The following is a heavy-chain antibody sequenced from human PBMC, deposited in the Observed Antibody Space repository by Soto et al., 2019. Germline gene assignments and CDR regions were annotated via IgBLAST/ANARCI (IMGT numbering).Heavy chain of an antibody. V-gene: IGHV1-58*01. CDR3: PAIVKSNWILMKAFDI. CDR1: GCTFSSSA. J-gene: IGHJ3*02. D-gene: IGHD1-20*01. Sequence: GAAVKVSCKASGCTFSSSAVQWVRQARGQRLEWIGWIVVGSGNTNYAQKFQERVTITRDRSISTVYMELSSLRSEYRAVYYCPAIVKSNWILMKAFDIWGQGTLVTVSS. CDR2: IVVGSGNT.